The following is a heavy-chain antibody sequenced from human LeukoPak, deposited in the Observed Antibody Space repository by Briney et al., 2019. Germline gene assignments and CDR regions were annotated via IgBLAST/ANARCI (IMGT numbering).Heavy chain of an antibody. J-gene: IGHJ4*02. D-gene: IGHD3-22*01. V-gene: IGHV4-59*08. Sequence: PSETLSLTCTVSGGSISSYYWSWIRQPPGKGLEWIGYIYYSGSTNYNPPLKSRVTISVDTSKNQFSLKLSSVTAADTAVYYCARLHDSSGYYYFDYWGQGTLVTVSS. CDR1: GGSISSYY. CDR3: ARLHDSSGYYYFDY. CDR2: IYYSGST.